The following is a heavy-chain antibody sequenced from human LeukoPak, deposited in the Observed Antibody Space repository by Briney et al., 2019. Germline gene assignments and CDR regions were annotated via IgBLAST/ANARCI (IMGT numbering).Heavy chain of an antibody. V-gene: IGHV3-64*01. J-gene: IGHJ4*02. D-gene: IGHD2-2*01. CDR2: ISSSGGST. Sequence: GGSLRLSCAASGFTFSSYSMPWVSQAPGKGLEYVSAISSSGGSTYYANSVKGRFTISRDNSKNTLYLQMGSPRAEDMAVYYCARTYCSSTSCLVDYWGQGTLVTVSS. CDR1: GFTFSSYS. CDR3: ARTYCSSTSCLVDY.